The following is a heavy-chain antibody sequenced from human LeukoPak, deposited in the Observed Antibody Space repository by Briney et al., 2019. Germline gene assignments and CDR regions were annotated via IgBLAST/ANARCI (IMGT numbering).Heavy chain of an antibody. CDR1: GFTFSSYS. D-gene: IGHD2-8*01. Sequence: GGSLRLSCAASGFTFSSYSMNWVRQAPGKGLEWVAVISYDGSDKFYADSVKGRFTISRDNSKNTLYLQMNSLRAEDTAVYYCAKSLMSFNWFDPWGQGTLVTVSS. J-gene: IGHJ5*02. CDR2: ISYDGSDK. CDR3: AKSLMSFNWFDP. V-gene: IGHV3-30*18.